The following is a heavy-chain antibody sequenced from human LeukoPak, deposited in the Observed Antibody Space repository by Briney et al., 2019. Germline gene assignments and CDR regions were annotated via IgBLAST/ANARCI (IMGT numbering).Heavy chain of an antibody. CDR3: ARNRGYDLGDAFDI. D-gene: IGHD5-12*01. J-gene: IGHJ3*02. Sequence: SQTLSLTCTVSGGSISSGSYYWSWIGQPAGKGLEWIVRIYTSGSTNYNPSLKSRVTITVDTSKNQFSLKLSSVTAADTAVYYCARNRGYDLGDAFDIWGQGTMVTVSS. V-gene: IGHV4-61*02. CDR1: GGSISSGSYY. CDR2: IYTSGST.